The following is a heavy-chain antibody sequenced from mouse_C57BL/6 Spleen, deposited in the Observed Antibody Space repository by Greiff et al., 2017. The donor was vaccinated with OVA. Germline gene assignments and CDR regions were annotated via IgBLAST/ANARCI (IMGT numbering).Heavy chain of an antibody. CDR1: GYTFTDHT. D-gene: IGHD2-1*01. Sequence: QVQLQQSDAELVKPGASVKISCKASGYTFTDHTIHWMKQRPEQGLEWIGYIYPRDGSTKYNEKFKGKATLTADKSSSTAYMQLNSLTSEDSAVYACARNYGNCEDFDYWGQGTTLTVSS. CDR3: ARNYGNCEDFDY. J-gene: IGHJ2*01. CDR2: IYPRDGST. V-gene: IGHV1-78*01.